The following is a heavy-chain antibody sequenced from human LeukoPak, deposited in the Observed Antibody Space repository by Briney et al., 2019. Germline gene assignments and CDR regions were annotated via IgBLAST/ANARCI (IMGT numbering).Heavy chain of an antibody. CDR2: IYTSGST. D-gene: IGHD1-26*01. CDR1: GGSITSYY. Sequence: KASETLSLTCSVSGGSITSYYWYWIRQPPGKGLEWIGRIYTSGSTNYNPSLKSRVTMSVDTSKNQFSLKLSSVTAADTAVYYCARMRILGATDGYGMDVWGQGTTVTVSS. J-gene: IGHJ6*02. CDR3: ARMRILGATDGYGMDV. V-gene: IGHV4-4*07.